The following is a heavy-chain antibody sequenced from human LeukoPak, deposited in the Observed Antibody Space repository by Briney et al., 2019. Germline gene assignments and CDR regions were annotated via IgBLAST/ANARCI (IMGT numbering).Heavy chain of an antibody. CDR3: ARVELAPYYFDS. J-gene: IGHJ4*02. V-gene: IGHV1-2*02. CDR1: GYTFTGYY. Sequence: ASVKVSCKASGYTFTGYYIHWVRQAPGQGLEWMGWINPKSGGTDYAQKLQGRVTMTRDTSITTAYMELSRLRSDDTAVYYCARVELAPYYFDSWGQGTLVTVSS. D-gene: IGHD2-21*01. CDR2: INPKSGGT.